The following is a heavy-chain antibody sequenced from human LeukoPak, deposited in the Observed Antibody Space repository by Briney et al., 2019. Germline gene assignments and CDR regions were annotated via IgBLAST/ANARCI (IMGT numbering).Heavy chain of an antibody. CDR1: GYTFTSYG. Sequence: ASVKVSCKTSGYTFTSYGISWVRQAPGQGLEWMGWISTYSGNTNYAQKLQGRVTMTTDTSTSTAYMELRSLRSDDTAVYYCARDSHEFSSGWSHFDYWGHGTLVTVSS. V-gene: IGHV1-18*01. CDR2: ISTYSGNT. CDR3: ARDSHEFSSGWSHFDY. D-gene: IGHD6-19*01. J-gene: IGHJ4*01.